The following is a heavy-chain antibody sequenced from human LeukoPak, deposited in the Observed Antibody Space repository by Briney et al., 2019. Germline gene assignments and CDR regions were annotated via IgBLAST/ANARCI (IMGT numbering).Heavy chain of an antibody. D-gene: IGHD5-18*01. CDR3: ARDPGRRGYSYGELDY. V-gene: IGHV3-33*01. J-gene: IGHJ4*02. CDR2: IWYDGSNK. Sequence: PGGSPRLSCTTSGFTFSDYGIHWVRQAPGKGLEWVAVIWYDGSNKYYADSVKGRFTISRDNSKNTLYLQINSLRAEDTAVYYCARDPGRRGYSYGELDYWGQGTLVTVSS. CDR1: GFTFSDYG.